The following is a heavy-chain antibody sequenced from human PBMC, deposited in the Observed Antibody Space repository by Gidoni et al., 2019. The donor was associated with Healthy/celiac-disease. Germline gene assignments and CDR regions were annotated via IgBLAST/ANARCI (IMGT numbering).Heavy chain of an antibody. J-gene: IGHJ4*02. CDR1: GFTFSSYA. CDR2: ISGSGGTT. CDR3: AKAWSVTTWYFDY. D-gene: IGHD4-17*01. Sequence: EGQLLESGGGLVQPGGYLRLSCAASGFTFSSYAMGWVRQAPGKGLEWVSAISGSGGTTYYADSVQGRFTISRDNSKNTLYLQMNRLRAEDTAVYYCAKAWSVTTWYFDYWGQGTLVTVSS. V-gene: IGHV3-23*01.